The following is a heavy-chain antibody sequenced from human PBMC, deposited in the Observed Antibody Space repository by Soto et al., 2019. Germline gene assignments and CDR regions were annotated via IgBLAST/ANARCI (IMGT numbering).Heavy chain of an antibody. CDR3: VREGTRISPQRYITAAGHFDR. CDR2: IFHSGNT. V-gene: IGHV4-30-4*01. Sequence: SETLSLTCTVSGGSITSDEYFWSWIRQSPERGLEWIGFIFHSGNTFNNPSLSGRASLSVDTSKNQFSLNLSSVTAADTAVYYCVREGTRISPQRYITAAGHFDRWGQGALVTVSS. J-gene: IGHJ4*02. D-gene: IGHD6-25*01. CDR1: GGSITSDEYF.